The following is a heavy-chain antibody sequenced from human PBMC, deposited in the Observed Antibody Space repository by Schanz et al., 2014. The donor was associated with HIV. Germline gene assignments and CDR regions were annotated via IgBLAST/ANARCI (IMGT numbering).Heavy chain of an antibody. CDR3: ARDNDPYYYDSRGYYDRLFDY. J-gene: IGHJ4*02. Sequence: QVQLQQWGAGLLKPSETLSLTCAVYGSSVTYFYWTWIRQSPGKGLEWIAEVNHSGDTNYNPSLKSQVSIEGDRSKNRFSLKLDSVTAADTAVYYCARDNDPYYYDSRGYYDRLFDYWGQGTLVTVSS. CDR2: VNHSGDT. D-gene: IGHD3-22*01. CDR1: GSSVTYFY. V-gene: IGHV4-34*02.